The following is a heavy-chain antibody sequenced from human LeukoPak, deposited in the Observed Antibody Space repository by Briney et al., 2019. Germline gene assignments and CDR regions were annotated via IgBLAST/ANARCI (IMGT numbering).Heavy chain of an antibody. D-gene: IGHD5-18*01. Sequence: GGSLRLSCAASGFTFSSYAMSWVRQSPGKGLEWVSAIDGSGGSTYYADSVKGRFTISRDNSKDTLYLQMNSLRAEDTAVYYCASQQRLWLSPRGYFDYWGQGTLVTVSS. V-gene: IGHV3-23*01. CDR1: GFTFSSYA. J-gene: IGHJ4*02. CDR3: ASQQRLWLSPRGYFDY. CDR2: IDGSGGST.